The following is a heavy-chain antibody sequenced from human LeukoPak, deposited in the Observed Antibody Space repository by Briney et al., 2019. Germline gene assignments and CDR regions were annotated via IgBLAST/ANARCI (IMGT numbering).Heavy chain of an antibody. V-gene: IGHV3-30*18. J-gene: IGHJ4*02. CDR3: AKDPASMGATMDY. CDR2: ISYDGSNK. Sequence: HPGGSLRLSCAASGFTFSSYGMHWVRQAPGKGLEWVAVISYDGSNKYYADSVKGRFTISRDNSKNTLYLQMNSLRAEDTAVYYCAKDPASMGATMDYWGQGTLVTVSS. D-gene: IGHD1-26*01. CDR1: GFTFSSYG.